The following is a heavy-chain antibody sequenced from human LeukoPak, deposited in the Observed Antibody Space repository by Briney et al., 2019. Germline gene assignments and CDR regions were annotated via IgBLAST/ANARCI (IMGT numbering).Heavy chain of an antibody. J-gene: IGHJ4*02. D-gene: IGHD1-26*01. CDR1: GGSISEISYY. CDR2: IYCSGST. CDR3: ARQGVVGATGFDF. V-gene: IGHV4-39*01. Sequence: PSETLSLTCSVSGGSISEISYYWGWIRQPPGKGLEWIGNIYCSGSTYNNPSLESRVVISVDTSRNQFSLKLTSVTATDTAVYCARQGVVGATGFDFWGQGILVTVSS.